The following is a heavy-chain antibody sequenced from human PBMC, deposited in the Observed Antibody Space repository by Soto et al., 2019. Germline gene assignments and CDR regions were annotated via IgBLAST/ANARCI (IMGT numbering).Heavy chain of an antibody. CDR3: ARGSGYYRNFDS. Sequence: SETLSLTCYVSGGSITSGGYSWTWIRRQPGKALQWIGYIFDSGSAYYNPSLKSRLTISVDTGKNLFSLELSSVTAADTAVYYCARGSGYYRNFDSWGQGTLVTVSS. V-gene: IGHV4-31*02. CDR1: GGSITSGGYS. J-gene: IGHJ4*02. CDR2: IFDSGSA. D-gene: IGHD3-3*01.